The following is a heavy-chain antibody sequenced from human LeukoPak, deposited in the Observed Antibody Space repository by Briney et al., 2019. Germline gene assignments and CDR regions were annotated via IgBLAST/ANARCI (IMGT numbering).Heavy chain of an antibody. CDR1: GYSFTSYW. V-gene: IGHV5-51*01. J-gene: IGHJ5*02. Sequence: GESLKISCKCSGYSFTSYWIGWVRQTPGKGLEWMGIIYPGDSDIRYSPSFQGQVTISADKSISTAYLQWSSLKASDTAMYYCARDSSGYIHWFDPWGQGTLVTVSS. CDR3: ARDSSGYIHWFDP. D-gene: IGHD3-22*01. CDR2: IYPGDSDI.